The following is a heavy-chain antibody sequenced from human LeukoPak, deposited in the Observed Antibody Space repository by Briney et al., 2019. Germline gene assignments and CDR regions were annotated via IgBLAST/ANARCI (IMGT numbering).Heavy chain of an antibody. Sequence: SETLSLTCTVSGGSISSGGYYWSWIRQPPGKGLEWIGYIYHSGSTYYNPSLKSRVTISVDTSKNQFSLKLTSVTAADTAVYYCARDSGPLYSYGHGRYYFDYWGQGTLVTVSS. J-gene: IGHJ4*02. CDR2: IYHSGST. V-gene: IGHV4-61*08. CDR1: GGSISSGGYY. CDR3: ARDSGPLYSYGHGRYYFDY. D-gene: IGHD5-18*01.